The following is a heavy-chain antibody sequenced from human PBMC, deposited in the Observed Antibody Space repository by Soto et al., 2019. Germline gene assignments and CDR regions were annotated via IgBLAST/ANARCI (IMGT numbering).Heavy chain of an antibody. CDR1: GDSISRGYH. Sequence: SETLSLTCDVSGDSISRGYHWAWIRQAPGKGLEWIASIYHTGTTYYNPSLERRLTISVDTSKHQFSLKLTSVTAADSAVYFCARTVDVGCYHYCGQGTLVTVSS. V-gene: IGHV4-38-2*01. J-gene: IGHJ4*02. CDR2: IYHTGTT. D-gene: IGHD2-2*03. CDR3: ARTVDVGCYHY.